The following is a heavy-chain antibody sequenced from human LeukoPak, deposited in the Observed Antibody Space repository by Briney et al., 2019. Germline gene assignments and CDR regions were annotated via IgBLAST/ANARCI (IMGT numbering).Heavy chain of an antibody. D-gene: IGHD3-16*01. CDR1: GGSISSYY. J-gene: IGHJ4*02. CDR2: IYYSGST. CDR3: ARLALGYFDY. Sequence: SETLSLTCTVSGGSISSYYWSWIRQPPVKGLEWIGYIYYSGSTNYNPSLKSRVTISVDTSKNQFSLKLSSVTAADTAVSYCARLALGYFDYWGQGTLVTVSS. V-gene: IGHV4-59*01.